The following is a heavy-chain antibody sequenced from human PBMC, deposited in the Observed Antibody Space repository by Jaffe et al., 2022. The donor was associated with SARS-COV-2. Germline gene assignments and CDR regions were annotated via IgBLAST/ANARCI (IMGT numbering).Heavy chain of an antibody. CDR2: ISWNGGSI. CDR3: AKDMHRTYAPRYPGYFDY. CDR1: GFSFDDYA. V-gene: IGHV3-9*01. Sequence: EVQLVESGGGLAQPGRSLRLSCAASGFSFDDYAMHWVRQAPGKGLEWVSGISWNGGSIGYADSVKGRFTISKDNAKKSLYLQMNSLRAEDTALYYCAKDMHRTYAPRYPGYFDYWGQGTLVTVSS. D-gene: IGHD2-2*01. J-gene: IGHJ4*02.